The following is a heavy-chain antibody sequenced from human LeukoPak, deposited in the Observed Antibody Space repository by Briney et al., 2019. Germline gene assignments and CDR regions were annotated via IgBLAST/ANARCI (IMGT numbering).Heavy chain of an antibody. J-gene: IGHJ4*02. CDR1: GFTFSSYA. V-gene: IGHV3-23*01. Sequence: GGSLRLSCAASGFTFSSYAMSWVRQAPGKGLEWVSAISGSGGSTYYADSVKGRFTISRDNSKNTLYLQMNSLRSDDTAVYYCAVGNCGGDCYSYFDYWGQGTLVTVSS. CDR3: AVGNCGGDCYSYFDY. D-gene: IGHD2-21*02. CDR2: ISGSGGST.